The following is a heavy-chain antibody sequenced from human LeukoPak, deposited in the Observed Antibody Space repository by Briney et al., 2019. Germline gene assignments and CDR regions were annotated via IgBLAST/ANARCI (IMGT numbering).Heavy chain of an antibody. Sequence: ASVKVSCKASGYTFTSYGISWVRQAPGQGLEWMGWISAYNGNTNYAQKLQGRVTMTTDTSTSTAYKELRSLRSDDTAVYYCARNPGYGHSFDYWGQGTLVTVSS. CDR1: GYTFTSYG. J-gene: IGHJ4*02. V-gene: IGHV1-18*04. CDR2: ISAYNGNT. D-gene: IGHD3-9*01. CDR3: ARNPGYGHSFDY.